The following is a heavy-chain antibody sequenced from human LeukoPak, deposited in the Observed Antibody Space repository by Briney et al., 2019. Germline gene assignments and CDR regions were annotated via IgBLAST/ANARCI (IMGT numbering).Heavy chain of an antibody. Sequence: GASVKVSCKASGYTFTNYYMHWVRQAPGQGLEWMGVINPDDGSTSYARDLQGRVTMTRDTSTSTVYMELSSLRSEDTAVYYCARVSAAGEFDYWGQGTLVTVSS. J-gene: IGHJ4*02. CDR2: INPDDGST. CDR1: GYTFTNYY. CDR3: ARVSAAGEFDY. V-gene: IGHV1-46*01. D-gene: IGHD6-13*01.